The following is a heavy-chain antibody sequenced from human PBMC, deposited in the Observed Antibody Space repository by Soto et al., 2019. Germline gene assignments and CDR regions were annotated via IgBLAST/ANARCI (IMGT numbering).Heavy chain of an antibody. Sequence: QVQLVESGGGVVQPGRSLRLSCAASGFTFSSYGMHWVRQAPGKGLEWVAVIWYDGSNKYYADSVKGRFTISRDNSKNTLYLQMNSLRAEDTAVYYCARGYRTNGVCSTGEDYYGMDVWGQGTTVTVSS. J-gene: IGHJ6*02. CDR2: IWYDGSNK. V-gene: IGHV3-33*01. D-gene: IGHD2-8*01. CDR1: GFTFSSYG. CDR3: ARGYRTNGVCSTGEDYYGMDV.